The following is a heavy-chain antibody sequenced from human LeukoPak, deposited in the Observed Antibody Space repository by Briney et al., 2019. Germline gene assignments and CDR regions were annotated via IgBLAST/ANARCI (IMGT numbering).Heavy chain of an antibody. CDR1: GGSISSSSYY. V-gene: IGHV4-39*07. D-gene: IGHD3-16*01. CDR3: ARFVWSVALLRPNWFDP. J-gene: IGHJ5*02. Sequence: SETLSLTCTVSGGSISSSSYYWGWIRQPPGKGLEWIGSIYYSGSTYYNPSLKSRVTISVDTSKNQFSLKLSSVTAADTAVYYCARFVWSVALLRPNWFDPWGQGTLVTVSS. CDR2: IYYSGST.